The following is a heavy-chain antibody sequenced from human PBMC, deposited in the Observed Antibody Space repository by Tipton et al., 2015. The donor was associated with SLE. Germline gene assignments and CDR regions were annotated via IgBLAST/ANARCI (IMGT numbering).Heavy chain of an antibody. Sequence: TLSLTCIVSGDSISSSSYYWGWIRQPPGKGLEWVGTVYYTGNTFYNPSLKSRFTISVDTSKNQFSLKLSSVTAADTAVYYCARLTTVTDWFFDLWGRGTLVSVSS. D-gene: IGHD4-17*01. J-gene: IGHJ2*01. CDR1: GDSISSSSYY. CDR3: ARLTTVTDWFFDL. CDR2: VYYTGNT. V-gene: IGHV4-39*07.